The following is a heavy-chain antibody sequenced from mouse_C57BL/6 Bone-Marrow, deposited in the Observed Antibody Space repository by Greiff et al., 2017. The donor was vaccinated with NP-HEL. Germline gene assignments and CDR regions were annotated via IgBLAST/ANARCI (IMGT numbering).Heavy chain of an antibody. CDR1: GYTFTDYE. J-gene: IGHJ2*01. V-gene: IGHV1-15*01. CDR2: IDPETGGT. D-gene: IGHD1-1*01. Sequence: QVQLQQSGAELVRPGASVTLSCKASGYTFTDYEMHWVKQTPVHGLEWIGAIDPETGGTASNQKFKGKAILTADKSSSTAYMELRSLTSEDSAVYYCTRRRTFITTVVVPHYFDYWGQGTTLTVSS. CDR3: TRRRTFITTVVVPHYFDY.